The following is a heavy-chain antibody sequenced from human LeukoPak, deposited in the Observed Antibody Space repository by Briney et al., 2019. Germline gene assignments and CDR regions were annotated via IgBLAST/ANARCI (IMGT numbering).Heavy chain of an antibody. CDR2: ISPSGGST. V-gene: IGHV1-46*01. D-gene: IGHD5-24*01. J-gene: IGHJ4*02. Sequence: GASVKVSCKASGYSFTSHYMHWVRQAPGQGPEWMGVISPSGGSTTYAQKFQGRVTLTRDMSTSTDYLELSSLRSEDTAVYYCAREGGRDGYNYYSWGQGTLVTVSS. CDR1: GYSFTSHY. CDR3: AREGGRDGYNYYS.